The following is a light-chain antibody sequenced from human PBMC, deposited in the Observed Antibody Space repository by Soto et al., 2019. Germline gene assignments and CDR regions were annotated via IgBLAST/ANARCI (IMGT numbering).Light chain of an antibody. CDR1: QRMSAW. V-gene: IGKV1-5*01. J-gene: IGKJ1*01. Sequence: DLPMTQSPTTLSASVGDRVIITCRASQRMSAWLAWYQQKPGKAPKLLIYDASSLENGVPSRFSGSGSGTDFTLTISSLQPDDFATYYCQQYDTYPWTFGQGTKVEIK. CDR2: DAS. CDR3: QQYDTYPWT.